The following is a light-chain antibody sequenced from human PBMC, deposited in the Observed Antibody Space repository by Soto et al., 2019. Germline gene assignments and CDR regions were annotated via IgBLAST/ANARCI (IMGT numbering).Light chain of an antibody. CDR3: QQANSFTIT. CDR1: QGLKF. CDR2: EAT. V-gene: IGKV1-12*01. Sequence: DIQTAQYQSSVSASVGDTVTITCRASQGLKFLAWYQKKPGKDPRILIYEATNLQSGVPPRFSGSGSGTDFNLTISRLQTEDCATYVGQQANSFTITFCQWTRLEIK. J-gene: IGKJ5*01.